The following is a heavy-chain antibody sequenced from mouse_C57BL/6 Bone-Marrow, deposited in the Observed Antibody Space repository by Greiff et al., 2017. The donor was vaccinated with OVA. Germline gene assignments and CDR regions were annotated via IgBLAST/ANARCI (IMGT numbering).Heavy chain of an antibody. CDR2: LSSGSSTI. CDR3: ARINYWYFDV. V-gene: IGHV5-17*01. J-gene: IGHJ1*03. Sequence: EVKLVESGGGLVKPGGSLKLSCAASGFTFSDYGMHWVRQAPEKGLEWVAYLSSGSSTIYYADTVKGRFTISRDNAKNTLFLQMTSLRSEDTAMYYCARINYWYFDVWGTGTTVTVSS. CDR1: GFTFSDYG.